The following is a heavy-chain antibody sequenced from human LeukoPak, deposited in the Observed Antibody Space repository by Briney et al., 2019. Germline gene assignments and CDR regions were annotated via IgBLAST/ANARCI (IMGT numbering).Heavy chain of an antibody. J-gene: IGHJ6*03. D-gene: IGHD3-3*01. CDR2: INAGNGNT. CDR3: ARARYETRIWPKSRYDYYHYMDV. V-gene: IGHV1-3*03. CDR1: GYTFTSYT. Sequence: ASVKVSCKASGYTFTSYTIHWVRQAPGQRLEWMGWINAGNGNTKYSQEFQDRVTIARDTSASTAYMELSSLRSEDMAVYYCARARYETRIWPKSRYDYYHYMDVWGKGTTVTVSS.